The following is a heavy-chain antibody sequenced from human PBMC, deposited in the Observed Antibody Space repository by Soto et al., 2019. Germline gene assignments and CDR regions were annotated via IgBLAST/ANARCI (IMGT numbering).Heavy chain of an antibody. V-gene: IGHV5-51*01. Sequence: SGESLKISCKGSGYSFTSYWIGWVRQMPGEGLEWMGIIYPGDSDTRYSPSFQGQVTISADKSISTAYLQWSSLKASDTAMYYCARLAGTGNYYYYGMDVWGQGTTVTVSS. D-gene: IGHD6-19*01. J-gene: IGHJ6*02. CDR2: IYPGDSDT. CDR3: ARLAGTGNYYYYGMDV. CDR1: GYSFTSYW.